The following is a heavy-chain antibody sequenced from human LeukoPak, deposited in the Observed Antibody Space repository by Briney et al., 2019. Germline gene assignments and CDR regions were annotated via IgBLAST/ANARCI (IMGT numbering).Heavy chain of an antibody. J-gene: IGHJ4*02. D-gene: IGHD1-26*01. CDR2: ISYDGSNK. CDR3: VRVPKWELPFDY. CDR1: GFTFSSYA. V-gene: IGHV3-30-3*01. Sequence: GGSLRLSCAASGFTFSSYAMHWVRQAPGKGLEWVAVISYDGSNKYYADSVKGRFTISRDNSKNTLYLQMNSLRAEDTAVYYCVRVPKWELPFDYWGQGTLVTVSS.